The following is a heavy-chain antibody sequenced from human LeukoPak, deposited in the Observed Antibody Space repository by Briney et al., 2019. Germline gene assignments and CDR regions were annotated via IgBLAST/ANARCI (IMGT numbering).Heavy chain of an antibody. CDR1: GYSFTSYW. D-gene: IGHD3-3*01. Sequence: GESLKISCKGSGYSFTSYWIGWVRQMPGKGLEWMGIIYPGDSDTRYSPSFQGQVTTSADNSISTAYLQWSSLKASDTAMYYCARQRAGYDFWSGHYGNFDYWGQGTLVTVSS. CDR2: IYPGDSDT. V-gene: IGHV5-51*01. J-gene: IGHJ4*02. CDR3: ARQRAGYDFWSGHYGNFDY.